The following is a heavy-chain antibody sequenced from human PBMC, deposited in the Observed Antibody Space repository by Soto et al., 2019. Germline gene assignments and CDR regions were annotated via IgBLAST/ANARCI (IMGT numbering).Heavy chain of an antibody. V-gene: IGHV3-30*18. Sequence: QVQLVESGGGVVQPGRSLRLSCAASGFTFSSYGMHWVRQAPGKGLEWVAVISYDGSNKYYADSVKGRFTISRDNSKNTLYLQMNSLRAEDTAVYYCAKICSGSGSFDAFDIWGQGTMVTVSS. D-gene: IGHD3-10*01. J-gene: IGHJ3*02. CDR3: AKICSGSGSFDAFDI. CDR1: GFTFSSYG. CDR2: ISYDGSNK.